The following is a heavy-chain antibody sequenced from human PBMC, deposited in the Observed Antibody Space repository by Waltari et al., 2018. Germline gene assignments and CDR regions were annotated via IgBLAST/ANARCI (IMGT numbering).Heavy chain of an antibody. Sequence: EVQLLESGGGLVQPGGSLRLSCAASGFTFSSYAMSWVRQAPGKGLEWVSVIYSGGSSTYYADSVKGRFTISRDNSKNTLYLQMNSLRAEDTAVYYCATPGAAAIDYWGQGTLVTVSS. V-gene: IGHV3-23*03. D-gene: IGHD6-13*01. J-gene: IGHJ4*02. CDR1: GFTFSSYA. CDR2: IYSGGSST. CDR3: ATPGAAAIDY.